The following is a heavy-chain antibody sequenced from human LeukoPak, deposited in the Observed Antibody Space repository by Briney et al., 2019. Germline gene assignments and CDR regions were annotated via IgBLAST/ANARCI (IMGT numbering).Heavy chain of an antibody. J-gene: IGHJ4*02. Sequence: SETLSLTCTVSGGSLSSYYWSWIRQPAGKGLEWIGRISSSGSTNYNPSLKSRVTMSVDTSKNQVSLNLSSVTAADTAMYYCARQSSSSRYFDYWGQGTLVTVSS. D-gene: IGHD6-6*01. V-gene: IGHV4-4*07. CDR2: ISSSGST. CDR3: ARQSSSSRYFDY. CDR1: GGSLSSYY.